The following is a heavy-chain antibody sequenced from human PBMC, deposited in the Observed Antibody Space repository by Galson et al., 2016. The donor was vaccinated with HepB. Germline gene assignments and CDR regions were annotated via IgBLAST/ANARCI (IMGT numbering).Heavy chain of an antibody. CDR2: IYYSGST. Sequence: ETLSLTCTVSGGSISSYSWSWIRQPPGKGLEWIGYIYYSGSTNYNPSLKSRVTISVDTSKNQFSLKLSSVTAADTAVYYCARAVVTTTYSYYFDYWGQGTLVTVSS. V-gene: IGHV4-59*01. J-gene: IGHJ4*02. D-gene: IGHD2-21*02. CDR1: GGSISSYS. CDR3: ARAVVTTTYSYYFDY.